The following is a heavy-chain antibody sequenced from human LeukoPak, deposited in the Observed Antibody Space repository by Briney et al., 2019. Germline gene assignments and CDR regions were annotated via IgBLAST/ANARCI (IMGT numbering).Heavy chain of an antibody. Sequence: SETLSLTCTVSGYSISSGYYWGWIRQPPGKGPEWIGSIYHSGSTYYNPSLKSRVTISVDTSKNQFSLKLSSVTAADTAVYYCARRGRVEEGRYFDWSYTQGWFDPWGQGTLVTVSS. D-gene: IGHD3-9*01. J-gene: IGHJ5*02. CDR2: IYHSGST. CDR1: GYSISSGYY. CDR3: ARRGRVEEGRYFDWSYTQGWFDP. V-gene: IGHV4-38-2*02.